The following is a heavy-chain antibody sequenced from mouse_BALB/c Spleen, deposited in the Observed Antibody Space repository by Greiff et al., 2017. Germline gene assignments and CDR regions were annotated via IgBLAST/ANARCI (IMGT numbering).Heavy chain of an antibody. CDR1: GFTFSSYA. V-gene: IGHV5-6-5*01. Sequence: EVKLVESGGGLVKPGGSLKLSCAASGFTFSSYAMSWVRQTPEKRLEWVASISSGGSTYYPDSVKGRFTISRDNARNILYLQMSSLRSEDTAMYYCARAGSTMITNAMDYWGQGTSVTVSS. D-gene: IGHD2-4*01. J-gene: IGHJ4*01. CDR2: ISSGGST. CDR3: ARAGSTMITNAMDY.